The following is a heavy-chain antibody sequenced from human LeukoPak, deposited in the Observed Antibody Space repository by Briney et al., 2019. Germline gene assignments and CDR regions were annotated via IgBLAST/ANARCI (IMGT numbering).Heavy chain of an antibody. D-gene: IGHD3-22*01. CDR1: GGSVSSGNYC. V-gene: IGHV4-61*01. Sequence: SETLSLTCTVSGGSVSSGNYCWSWIRQPPGKGLEWIGYRHYSGSTNYNPSLKSRVTISVDTSKNQFSLKLSSVTAADTAVYYCARDPSGYFNYWGQGTLATVSS. CDR2: RHYSGST. J-gene: IGHJ4*02. CDR3: ARDPSGYFNY.